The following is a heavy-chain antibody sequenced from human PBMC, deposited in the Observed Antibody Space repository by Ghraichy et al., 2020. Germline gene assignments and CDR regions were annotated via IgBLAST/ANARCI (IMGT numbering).Heavy chain of an antibody. Sequence: ASVKVSCKASGYTFTSYDINWVRQATGQGLEWMGWMNPNSGNTGYAQKFQGRVTMTRNTSISTAYMELSSLRSEDTAVYYCAREVAPTYYYDSSGYHDAFDIWGQGTMVTVSS. V-gene: IGHV1-8*01. CDR3: AREVAPTYYYDSSGYHDAFDI. D-gene: IGHD3-22*01. J-gene: IGHJ3*02. CDR1: GYTFTSYD. CDR2: MNPNSGNT.